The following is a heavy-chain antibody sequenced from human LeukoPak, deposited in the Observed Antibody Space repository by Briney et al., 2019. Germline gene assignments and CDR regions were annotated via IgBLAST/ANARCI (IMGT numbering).Heavy chain of an antibody. CDR2: ISYDGSNK. J-gene: IGHJ4*02. CDR1: GFTFSSYG. Sequence: GRSLRLSCAASGFTFSSYGMHWVRQAPGKGLEWVAVISYDGSNKYYADSVKGRFTISRDNSKNTLYLQMNSLRAEDTAVYYCAKDLESVVVVAETKYYFDYWGQGTLVTVSS. D-gene: IGHD2-15*01. CDR3: AKDLESVVVVAETKYYFDY. V-gene: IGHV3-30*18.